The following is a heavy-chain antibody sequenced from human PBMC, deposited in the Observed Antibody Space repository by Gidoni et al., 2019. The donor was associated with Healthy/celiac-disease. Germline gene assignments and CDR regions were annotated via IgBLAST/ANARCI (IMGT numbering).Heavy chain of an antibody. CDR1: GGTFSSYA. D-gene: IGHD2-2*01. Sequence: QVQLVQSGAEVTKPGSSVKVSCKASGGTFSSYAISWVRQAPGPGLDWMGGIIPIFGTANYAQKFQGRVTITADESTSTAYMELSSLRSEDTAVYYCAREYCSSTSCYFFFDYWGQGTLVTVSS. V-gene: IGHV1-69*01. J-gene: IGHJ4*02. CDR3: AREYCSSTSCYFFFDY. CDR2: IIPIFGTA.